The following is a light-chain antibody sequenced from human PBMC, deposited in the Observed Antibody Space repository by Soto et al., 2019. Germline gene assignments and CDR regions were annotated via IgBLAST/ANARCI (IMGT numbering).Light chain of an antibody. Sequence: QSVLTQPPSASGSPGQSATISCTGTSSDVGAYNYVSWYQQHPGKAPKLMIYEVTKRPSGVPDRFSGSKSGNTASLTVSGLLAEDEADYYCSSHAGINNVVFGGGTKLTV. J-gene: IGLJ3*02. CDR1: SSDVGAYNY. CDR2: EVT. CDR3: SSHAGINNVV. V-gene: IGLV2-8*01.